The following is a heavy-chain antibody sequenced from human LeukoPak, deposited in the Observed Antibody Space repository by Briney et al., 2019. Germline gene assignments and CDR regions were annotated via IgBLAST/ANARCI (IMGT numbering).Heavy chain of an antibody. CDR3: PRVGGVHSGSPCHY. V-gene: IGHV3-33*08. Sequence: GRSLRLSCAASGFTVGSYGMHWVRQAPGKGLEWVAVIWYDGSNKYYADSVKGRFIISRDNSKNTLYLQMNSLGAGERVVYYCPRVGGVHSGSPCHYGGEGTLVTVSS. J-gene: IGHJ4*02. CDR2: IWYDGSNK. CDR1: GFTVGSYG. D-gene: IGHD3-10*01.